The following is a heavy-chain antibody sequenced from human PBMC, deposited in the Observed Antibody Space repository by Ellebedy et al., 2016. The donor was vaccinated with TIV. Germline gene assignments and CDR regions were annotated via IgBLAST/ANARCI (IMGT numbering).Heavy chain of an antibody. Sequence: MPSETLSLTCTVSGGSISSYYWSWIRQPPGKGLEWIGYIYNSGSTNYNTSLKSRVTISVDTPKNQFSLKLSSVTAADTAVYYCARSQGYKFDHWGQGTLVTVSS. CDR3: ARSQGYKFDH. CDR1: GGSISSYY. J-gene: IGHJ4*02. D-gene: IGHD5-24*01. CDR2: IYNSGST. V-gene: IGHV4-59*08.